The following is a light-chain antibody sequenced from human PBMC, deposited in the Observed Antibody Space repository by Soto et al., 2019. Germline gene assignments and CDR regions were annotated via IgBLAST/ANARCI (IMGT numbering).Light chain of an antibody. CDR2: AAS. V-gene: IGKV1-27*01. J-gene: IGKJ5*01. CDR3: QHYSSSPPAIT. CDR1: LPISNY. Sequence: DIQMTQSPSSLSASVGDRVTITCRASLPISNYLAWYQQTTGKIPNILIYAASTLQAGVPSRFSGSVSATDFTLTISRLEPEEFAVYYGQHYSSSPPAITFGQGTRLEIK.